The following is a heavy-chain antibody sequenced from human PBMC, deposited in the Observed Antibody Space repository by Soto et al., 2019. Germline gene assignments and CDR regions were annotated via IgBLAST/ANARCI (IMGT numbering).Heavy chain of an antibody. D-gene: IGHD3-3*01. CDR2: IYYSGST. CDR1: GGSISSGGYY. CDR3: ARDLIRGYDFWSGYYQAPYYYGMDV. V-gene: IGHV4-31*03. Sequence: SETLSLTCTVSGGSISSGGYYWSWIRQHPGKGLEWIGYIYYSGSTYYNPSLKSRVTISVDTSKNQFSLKLSSVTAADTAVYYCARDLIRGYDFWSGYYQAPYYYGMDVWGQGTTVTVS. J-gene: IGHJ6*02.